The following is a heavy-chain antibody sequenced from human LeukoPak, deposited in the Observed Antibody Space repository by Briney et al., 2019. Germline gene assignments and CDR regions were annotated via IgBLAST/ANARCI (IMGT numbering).Heavy chain of an antibody. D-gene: IGHD3-10*01. CDR1: GGSISSYY. J-gene: IGHJ5*02. V-gene: IGHV4-59*01. CDR3: ARGGTRVWFGELKSNWFDP. CDR2: IYYSGST. Sequence: SETLSLTCTVSGGSISSYYWSWIRQPPGKGLGWIGYIYYSGSTNYNPSLKSRVIISVDTSKNQFSLKLSSVTAADTAVYYCARGGTRVWFGELKSNWFDPWGQGTLVTVSS.